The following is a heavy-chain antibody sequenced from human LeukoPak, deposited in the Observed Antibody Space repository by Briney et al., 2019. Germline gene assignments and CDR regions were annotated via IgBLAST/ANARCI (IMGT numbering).Heavy chain of an antibody. Sequence: PGGTLRLSCAASGFTFSSYWMHWVRQAPGKGLVWVSRINSDGSSTSYADSVKGRFTISRDNSKNSLYLQMNSLRTEDTALYYCAKDVDYDILTGGLDYWGQGTLVTVSS. CDR3: AKDVDYDILTGGLDY. CDR1: GFTFSSYW. V-gene: IGHV3-74*01. D-gene: IGHD3-9*01. J-gene: IGHJ4*02. CDR2: INSDGSST.